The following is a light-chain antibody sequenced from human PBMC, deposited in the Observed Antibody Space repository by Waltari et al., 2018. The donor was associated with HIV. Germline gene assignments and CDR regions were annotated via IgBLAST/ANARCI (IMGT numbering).Light chain of an antibody. Sequence: ARPPPRCVPGPAGQSLTTSCNGTSTGVGSYTRHPRYQQFPGTAPQLVIHEVSNRPSGVPDRFSGSKSGNTASLTISGLQADDEADYYCSSYTTTSTLWVFGGGTKLTVL. CDR2: EVS. CDR3: SSYTTTSTLWV. CDR1: STGVGSYTR. V-gene: IGLV2-18*02. J-gene: IGLJ3*02.